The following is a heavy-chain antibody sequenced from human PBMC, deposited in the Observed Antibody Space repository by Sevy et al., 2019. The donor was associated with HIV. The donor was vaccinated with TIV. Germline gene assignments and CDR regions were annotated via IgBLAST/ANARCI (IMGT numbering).Heavy chain of an antibody. CDR3: ASSYYYDSSGSVFDY. V-gene: IGHV3-30-3*01. CDR2: ISYDGSNK. J-gene: IGHJ4*02. CDR1: GFTFSSYA. Sequence: GGSLRLSCAASGFTFSSYAMHWVRQAPGKGLEWVAVISYDGSNKYYADSVKGRFTISRDNSKNTLYRQMNSLRAEDTAVYYCASSYYYDSSGSVFDYWGQGTLVTVSS. D-gene: IGHD3-22*01.